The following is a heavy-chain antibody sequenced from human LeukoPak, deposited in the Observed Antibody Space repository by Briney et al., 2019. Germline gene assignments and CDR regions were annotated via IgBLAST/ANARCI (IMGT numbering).Heavy chain of an antibody. V-gene: IGHV3-23*01. Sequence: GGSLRLSCAASGFTFSSYAMSWVRQAPGKGLEWVSAISGSGGSTYYADSVKGRFTISRDNSKNTLCLQMNSLRAEDTAVYYCAKTHVEDYYYDSSGYPDYWGQGTLVTVSS. D-gene: IGHD3-22*01. CDR2: ISGSGGST. CDR1: GFTFSSYA. CDR3: AKTHVEDYYYDSSGYPDY. J-gene: IGHJ4*02.